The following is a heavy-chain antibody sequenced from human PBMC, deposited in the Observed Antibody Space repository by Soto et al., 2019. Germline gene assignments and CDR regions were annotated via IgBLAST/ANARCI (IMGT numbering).Heavy chain of an antibody. Sequence: QVQLVESGGGVVQPGRSLRLSCAASGFTFSSYAMHWVRQAPGKGLEWVVVTSYDGSNKYYADSVEGRFTISRDNSKNTLNLQMTSLRAEDTAVYYCVREMTAPREYYYGMDVWGQGTTVTVSS. CDR3: VREMTAPREYYYGMDV. V-gene: IGHV3-30-3*01. CDR1: GFTFSSYA. CDR2: TSYDGSNK. D-gene: IGHD1-26*01. J-gene: IGHJ6*02.